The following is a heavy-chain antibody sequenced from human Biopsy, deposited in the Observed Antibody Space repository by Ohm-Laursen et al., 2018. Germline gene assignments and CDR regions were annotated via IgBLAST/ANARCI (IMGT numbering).Heavy chain of an antibody. Sequence: SLRLSCAASGFTFRSYAMDWVRRAPGKGLEWVSTASATGAATYYADSVKGRFIISRDNSKNTLYLQMDILRADDSAIYYCARQFASGRFYFDYWGQGTRVTVSS. V-gene: IGHV3-23*01. CDR3: ARQFASGRFYFDY. J-gene: IGHJ4*02. CDR1: GFTFRSYA. D-gene: IGHD3-10*01. CDR2: ASATGAAT.